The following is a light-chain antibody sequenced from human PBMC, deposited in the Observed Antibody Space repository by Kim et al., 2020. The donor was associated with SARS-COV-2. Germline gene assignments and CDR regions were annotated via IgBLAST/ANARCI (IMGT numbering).Light chain of an antibody. CDR3: QQYSSSPAT. CDR1: RRVSSSY. Sequence: SPGERATLSCRASRRVSSSYVAWGQQKPAQAPGLLLYGASSRATSIPDRFSGGGSGADFALTITRLEPEDFAVYYCQQYSSSPATFGQGTKVDIK. V-gene: IGKV3-20*01. CDR2: GAS. J-gene: IGKJ1*01.